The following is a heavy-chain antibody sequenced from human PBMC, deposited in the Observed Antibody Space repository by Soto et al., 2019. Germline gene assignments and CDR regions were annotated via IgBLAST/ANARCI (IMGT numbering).Heavy chain of an antibody. V-gene: IGHV3-21*01. CDR1: GFTFSSYS. J-gene: IGHJ4*02. Sequence: GGSLRLSCAASGFTFSSYSMNWVRQAPGKGLEWVSSISSSSSYIYYADSVKGRFTISRDNAKNSLYLQMNSLRAEDTAVYYCARERSVVAAINIFDYWGQGTLVTVSS. D-gene: IGHD2-15*01. CDR2: ISSSSSYI. CDR3: ARERSVVAAINIFDY.